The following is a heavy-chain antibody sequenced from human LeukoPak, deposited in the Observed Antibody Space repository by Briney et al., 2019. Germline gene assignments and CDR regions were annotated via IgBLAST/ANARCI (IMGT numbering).Heavy chain of an antibody. J-gene: IGHJ5*02. D-gene: IGHD2-2*01. V-gene: IGHV4-59*01. Sequence: SETLSLTCTVSGGSISSYYWSWIRQPPGKRLEWIGYLYNSGGTHYNPSLKSRVTISVDTSKNQFSLKLSSVTAADTAVYYCARWGEPYCSSTSCSASNWFDPWGQGTLVTVSS. CDR2: LYNSGGT. CDR1: GGSISSYY. CDR3: ARWGEPYCSSTSCSASNWFDP.